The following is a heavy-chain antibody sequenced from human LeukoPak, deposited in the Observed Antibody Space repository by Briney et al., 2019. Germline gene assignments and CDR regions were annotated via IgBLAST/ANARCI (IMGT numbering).Heavy chain of an antibody. CDR1: GYTFTGYY. V-gene: IGHV1-2*06. CDR2: INPNSGGT. J-gene: IGHJ5*02. D-gene: IGHD2-2*01. CDR3: AREKGDCSSTSCSGNWFDP. Sequence: ASVKVSCKASGYTFTGYYMHWVRQAPGQGLEWMRRINPNSGGTNYAQKFQGRVTMTRDTSISTAYMELSRLRSDDTAVYYCAREKGDCSSTSCSGNWFDPWGQGILVTVSS.